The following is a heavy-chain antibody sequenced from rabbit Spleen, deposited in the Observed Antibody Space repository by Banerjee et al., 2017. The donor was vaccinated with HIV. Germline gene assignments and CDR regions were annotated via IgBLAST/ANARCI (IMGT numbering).Heavy chain of an antibody. CDR1: GFDFSSDA. J-gene: IGHJ4*01. Sequence: EESGGDLVKPGASLTLTCKVSGFDFSSDAMCWVRQAPGKGPEFIACIYNGDGSTYYASWVNGRFTVSKTSSTTVTLQMTSLTGADTATYFCARDLTDAIGWNFGWWGQGPLVTV. CDR3: ARDLTDAIGWNFGW. CDR2: IYNGDGST. D-gene: IGHD4-1*01. V-gene: IGHV1S47*01.